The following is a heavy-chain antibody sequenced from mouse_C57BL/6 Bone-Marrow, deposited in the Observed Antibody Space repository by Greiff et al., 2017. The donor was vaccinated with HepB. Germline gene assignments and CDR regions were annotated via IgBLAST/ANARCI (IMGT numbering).Heavy chain of an antibody. CDR3: ARSSSGSGNWDFDV. V-gene: IGHV1-52*01. Sequence: QVQLQQPGAELVRPGSSVKLSCKASGYTFTSYWMHWVKQRPIQGLEWIGNIDPSDSETHYNQKFKDKATLTVDKSSSTAYMQLSSLTSEDAAVYYCARSSSGSGNWDFDVWGTGTTVTVSS. CDR2: IDPSDSET. D-gene: IGHD3-2*02. CDR1: GYTFTSYW. J-gene: IGHJ1*03.